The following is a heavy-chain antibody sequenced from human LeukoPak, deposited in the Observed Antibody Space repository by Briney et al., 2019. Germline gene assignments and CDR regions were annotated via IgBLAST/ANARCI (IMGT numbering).Heavy chain of an antibody. CDR2: ISYDGSNK. CDR1: GFTFSSYA. CDR3: ARDGGSTALFVTYYYYYYGMDV. J-gene: IGHJ6*02. V-gene: IGHV3-30*04. Sequence: PGGSLRLSCAASGFTFSSYAMHWVRQAQGKGLEWVAVISYDGSNKYYADSVKGRFTISRDNSKNTLYLQMNSLRAEDTAVYYCARDGGSTALFVTYYYYYYGMDVWGQGTTVTVSS. D-gene: IGHD2-21*01.